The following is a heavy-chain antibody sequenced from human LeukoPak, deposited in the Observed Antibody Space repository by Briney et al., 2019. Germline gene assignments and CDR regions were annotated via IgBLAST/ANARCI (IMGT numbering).Heavy chain of an antibody. CDR3: ASFIAAAESGDY. CDR1: GYTFTGYY. Sequence: ASVKISCKASGYTFTGYYMHWVRQAPGQGLEWMGWINPNSGGTNYAQKFQGRVTMARDTSISTAYMELSRLRSDDTAVYYSASFIAAAESGDYWGQGTLVTVSS. V-gene: IGHV1-2*02. CDR2: INPNSGGT. D-gene: IGHD6-13*01. J-gene: IGHJ4*02.